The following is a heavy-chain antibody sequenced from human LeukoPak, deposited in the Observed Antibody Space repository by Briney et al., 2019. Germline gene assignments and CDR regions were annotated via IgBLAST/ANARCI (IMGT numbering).Heavy chain of an antibody. CDR3: ARFGSSTWYKGAFDI. V-gene: IGHV4-59*12. CDR1: GGSIGTYY. D-gene: IGHD6-13*01. CDR2: IYYSGST. J-gene: IGHJ3*02. Sequence: SETLSLTCTVSGGSIGTYYWTWIRQPPGKELEWIGYIYYSGSTNYNPSLKSRVTISVDTSKNQFSLNLTSVTAADTAVYYCARFGSSTWYKGAFDIWGQGTMVTVAS.